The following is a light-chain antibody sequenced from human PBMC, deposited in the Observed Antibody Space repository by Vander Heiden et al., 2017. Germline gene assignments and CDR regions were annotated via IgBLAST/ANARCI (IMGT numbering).Light chain of an antibody. CDR2: WAT. CDR3: HQHYTTPRT. CDR1: QSGLYNSNKKNY. Sequence: DLVMTQPSDSLAASLGERATIHCACSQSGLYNSNKKNYLAWYQQKPGQPPKLLIYWATARESGVPDRFSGSGSGTDFTLTISSLQAEDVAVYYCHQHYTTPRTFGQGTKVEIK. V-gene: IGKV4-1*01. J-gene: IGKJ1*01.